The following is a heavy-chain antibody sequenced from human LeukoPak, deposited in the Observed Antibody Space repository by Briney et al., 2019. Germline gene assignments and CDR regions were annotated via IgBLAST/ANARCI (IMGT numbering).Heavy chain of an antibody. CDR2: ISGSGGST. V-gene: IGHV3-23*01. Sequence: VSAISGSGGSTYYADSVKGRFTISRDNSKNTLYLQMNSLRAEDTAVYYCAKDQAGYDYWDYWGQGTLVTVSS. CDR3: AKDQAGYDYWDY. D-gene: IGHD5-12*01. J-gene: IGHJ4*02.